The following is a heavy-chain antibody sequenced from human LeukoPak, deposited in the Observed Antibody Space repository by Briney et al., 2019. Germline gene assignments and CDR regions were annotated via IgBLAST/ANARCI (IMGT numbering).Heavy chain of an antibody. CDR2: IYYSGST. Sequence: SETLSLTCTVSGGSTSSYYWSWIRQPPGKGLEWIGYIYYSGSTNYNPSLKSRVTISVDTSKNQFSLKLSSVTAADTAVYYCARDHYGGNSFFDYWGQGTLVTVSS. V-gene: IGHV4-59*01. CDR1: GGSTSSYY. J-gene: IGHJ4*02. D-gene: IGHD4-23*01. CDR3: ARDHYGGNSFFDY.